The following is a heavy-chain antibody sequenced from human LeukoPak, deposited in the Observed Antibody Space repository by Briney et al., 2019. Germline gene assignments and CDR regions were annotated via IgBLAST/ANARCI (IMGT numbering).Heavy chain of an antibody. CDR2: IYSGGGT. V-gene: IGHV3-53*01. CDR3: AREIVGTAGAFDI. Sequence: PGGSLGLSCAASGFTVSSIYMSWVCQAPGKGLEWVSVIYSGGGTYYADSVKGRFTISRDNSKNTLYLQMNSLGAEDTAVYYCAREIVGTAGAFDIWGQGTMVTVSS. CDR1: GFTVSSIY. D-gene: IGHD2-21*01. J-gene: IGHJ3*02.